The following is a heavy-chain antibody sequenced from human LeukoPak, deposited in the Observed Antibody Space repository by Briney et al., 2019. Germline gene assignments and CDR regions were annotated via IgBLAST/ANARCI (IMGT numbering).Heavy chain of an antibody. CDR3: ARYSSGWYGDY. V-gene: IGHV5-51*01. CDR2: INPGDSET. J-gene: IGHJ4*02. CDR1: GYSFANYW. Sequence: GESLKISCKGSGYSFANYWIGWVRQMPGKGLEWMGVINPGDSETRYSPSFQGQVTISADKSISTAYLQWSSLKASDTAMYYCARYSSGWYGDYWGQGTLVTVSS. D-gene: IGHD6-19*01.